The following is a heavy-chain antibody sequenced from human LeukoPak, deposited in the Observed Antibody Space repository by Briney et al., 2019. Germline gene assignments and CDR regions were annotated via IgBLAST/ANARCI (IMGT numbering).Heavy chain of an antibody. CDR3: VRHGTQKYVADY. J-gene: IGHJ4*02. V-gene: IGHV4-59*08. Sequence: SETLSLTCTVSGGSISSYYWSWIRQPPGKGLEWIGYVSYSGLTNYNPSLKSRVTISVDTSKNQFSLKLSSVTAPDTAVYYCVRHGTQKYVADYWGQGTLVTVSS. D-gene: IGHD1-1*01. CDR1: GGSISSYY. CDR2: VSYSGLT.